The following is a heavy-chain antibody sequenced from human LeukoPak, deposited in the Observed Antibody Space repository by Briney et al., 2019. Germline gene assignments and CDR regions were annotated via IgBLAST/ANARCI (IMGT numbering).Heavy chain of an antibody. CDR2: IRYDGGNT. D-gene: IGHD3-10*01. CDR3: ASDGRRSGSYSNYFDY. Sequence: GGSLRLSCAASGFTFSTSGMHWVRQAPGKGREWVAFIRYDGGNTYYADSVKGRFTISRDNSKNTVSLQMNSLRGEDAALYYCASDGRRSGSYSNYFDYWGRGTLVTVSS. J-gene: IGHJ4*02. V-gene: IGHV3-30*02. CDR1: GFTFSTSG.